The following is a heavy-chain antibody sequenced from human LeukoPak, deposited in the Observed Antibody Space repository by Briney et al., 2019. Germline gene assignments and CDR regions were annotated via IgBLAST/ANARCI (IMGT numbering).Heavy chain of an antibody. CDR3: ARTKYDFWSGYNWFDP. CDR2: IYPGDSDT. V-gene: IGHV5-51*01. D-gene: IGHD3-3*01. CDR1: GYSFTSYW. Sequence: PGESLKISCKGSGYSFTSYWIGWVRQMPGKGLEWMGIIYPGDSDTRYSPSFQGQVTISADKSISTAYLQWSSLKASDTAMYYCARTKYDFWSGYNWFDPWGQGTLVTVSS. J-gene: IGHJ5*02.